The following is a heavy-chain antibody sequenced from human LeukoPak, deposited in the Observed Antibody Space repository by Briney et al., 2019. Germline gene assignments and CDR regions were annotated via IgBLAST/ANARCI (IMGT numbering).Heavy chain of an antibody. V-gene: IGHV1-2*02. D-gene: IGHD2-2*03. CDR2: INPNNGGT. CDR3: ARSMDIVVVPVADSSGFDY. CDR1: GYTFTGYY. Sequence: ASVKVSCKASGYTFTGYYMHWVRQAPGQGLEWMGWINPNNGGTNYAQNFQGRVTMTGDTSISSAYMELSRLRSDDTAVYYCARSMDIVVVPVADSSGFDYWGQGTLVTVSS. J-gene: IGHJ4*02.